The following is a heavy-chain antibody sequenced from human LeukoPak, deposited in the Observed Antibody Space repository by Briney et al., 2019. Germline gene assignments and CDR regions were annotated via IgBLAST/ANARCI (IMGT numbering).Heavy chain of an antibody. D-gene: IGHD3-9*01. CDR1: GGSISSGDYY. CDR3: ARGIYAYYDILTGYHPLDY. V-gene: IGHV4-30-4*08. CDR2: IYYSGST. J-gene: IGHJ4*02. Sequence: PSQTLSLTCTVSGGSISSGDYYWSWIRQPPGKGLEWIGYIYYSGSTYYNPSLKSRVTISVDTSKNQFSLKLSSVTAAGTAVYYCARGIYAYYDILTGYHPLDYWGQGTLVTVSS.